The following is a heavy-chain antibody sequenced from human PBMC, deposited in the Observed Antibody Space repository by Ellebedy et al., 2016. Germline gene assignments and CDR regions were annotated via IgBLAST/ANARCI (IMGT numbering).Heavy chain of an antibody. J-gene: IGHJ2*01. V-gene: IGHV3-30-3*01. CDR2: ISYDGSNK. Sequence: GESLKISXAASGFTFSSYAMSWVRQAPGKGLEWVAVISYDGSNKYYADSVKGRFTISRDNSKNTLYLQMNSLRAEDTAVYYCAKGNQLGIGDYWYFDLWGRGTLVTVSS. D-gene: IGHD7-27*01. CDR1: GFTFSSYA. CDR3: AKGNQLGIGDYWYFDL.